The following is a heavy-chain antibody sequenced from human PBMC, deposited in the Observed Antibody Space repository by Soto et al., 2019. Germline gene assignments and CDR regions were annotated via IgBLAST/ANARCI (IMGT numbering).Heavy chain of an antibody. CDR1: GGTISSWY. V-gene: IGHV4-59*12. CDR2: IYYSGST. J-gene: IGHJ4*02. Sequence: SETLSLTCTVSGGTISSWYWSWIRQPPGKGLEWIGYIYYSGSTNCNPSLKSRVTISVDTSKNQFSLKLSSVTAADTAAYYCARVFSGSYPDYWGQGTLVTVSS. CDR3: ARVFSGSYPDY. D-gene: IGHD1-26*01.